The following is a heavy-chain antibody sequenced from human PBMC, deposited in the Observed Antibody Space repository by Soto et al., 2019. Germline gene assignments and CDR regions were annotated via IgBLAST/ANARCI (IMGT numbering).Heavy chain of an antibody. CDR1: GGSISSSSYY. J-gene: IGHJ3*02. D-gene: IGHD4-17*01. Sequence: SETLSLTCTVSGGSISSSSYYWGWIRQPPGKGLEWIGSIYYSGSTYYNPPLKSRVTISVDTSKNQFSLKLSSVTAADTAVYYCARPRAVTTKGAFDIWGQGTMVTVSS. V-gene: IGHV4-39*01. CDR3: ARPRAVTTKGAFDI. CDR2: IYYSGST.